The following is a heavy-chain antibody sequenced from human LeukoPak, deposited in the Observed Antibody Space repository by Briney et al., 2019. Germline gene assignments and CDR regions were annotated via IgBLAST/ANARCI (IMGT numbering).Heavy chain of an antibody. CDR2: INHSGST. Sequence: SETLSLTCAVYGGSFSGYYWSWIRQPPGKGLEWIGEINHSGSTNYNPSLKSRVTISVDTSKNQFSLKLSSVTAADTAVCYCAREGIVVVVAATHNWFDPWGQGTLATVSS. CDR3: AREGIVVVVAATHNWFDP. V-gene: IGHV4-34*01. CDR1: GGSFSGYY. J-gene: IGHJ5*02. D-gene: IGHD2-15*01.